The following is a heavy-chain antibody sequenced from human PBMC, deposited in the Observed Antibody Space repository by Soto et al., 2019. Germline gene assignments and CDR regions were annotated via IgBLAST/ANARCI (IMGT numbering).Heavy chain of an antibody. Sequence: QVQLQESGPGLVKPSETLSLTCTVSGGSVSSGSYYWSWIRQPPGKGLEWIGYIYYSGSTNYNPSLKSRVTISVDTSKNPFSLKLSSVTAADTAVYYCARADVFYDFWSGYGWFDPWGQGTLVTVSS. CDR2: IYYSGST. CDR3: ARADVFYDFWSGYGWFDP. D-gene: IGHD3-3*01. V-gene: IGHV4-61*01. CDR1: GGSVSSGSYY. J-gene: IGHJ5*02.